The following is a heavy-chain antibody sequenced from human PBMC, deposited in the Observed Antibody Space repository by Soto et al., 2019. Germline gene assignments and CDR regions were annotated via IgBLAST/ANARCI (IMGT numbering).Heavy chain of an antibody. CDR3: ARSYMVRGVANWFDH. CDR2: IYHSGST. CDR1: GGSFSGYY. V-gene: IGHV4-34*01. D-gene: IGHD3-10*01. J-gene: IGHJ5*02. Sequence: SETLSLTCAVYGGSFSGYYWSWIRQPPGKGLEWIGEIYHSGSTNYNPSLKSRVTISVDKSKNQFSLKLSSVTAADTAVYYCARSYMVRGVANWFDHWGQGTLVTVSS.